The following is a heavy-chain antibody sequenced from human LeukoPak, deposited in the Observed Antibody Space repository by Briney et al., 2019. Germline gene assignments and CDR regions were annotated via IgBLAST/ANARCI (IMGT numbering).Heavy chain of an antibody. CDR3: ARGQYLSNWFDP. CDR2: IYPGDFDT. Sequence: GDSLKISCKASGYIFTSYWIGWVRQVPGKGLEWMGIIYPGDFDTRYSPSFQGQVTISADKSINTAYLQWSSLKASDTAMYYCARGQYLSNWFDPWGQGTPVTVSS. J-gene: IGHJ5*02. D-gene: IGHD2/OR15-2a*01. V-gene: IGHV5-51*01. CDR1: GYIFTSYW.